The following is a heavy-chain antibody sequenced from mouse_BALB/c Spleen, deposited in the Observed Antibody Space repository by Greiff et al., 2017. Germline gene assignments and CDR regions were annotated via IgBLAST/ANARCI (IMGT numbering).Heavy chain of an antibody. V-gene: IGHV2-9*02. Sequence: QVQLKESGPGLVAPSQSLSITCTVSGFSLTSYGVHWVRQPPGKGLEWLGVIWAGGSTNYNSALMSRLSISKDNSKSQVFLKMNSLQTDDTAMYYCARDKGSYDYDGYFDVWGAGTTVTVSS. D-gene: IGHD2-4*01. CDR1: GFSLTSYG. CDR2: IWAGGST. CDR3: ARDKGSYDYDGYFDV. J-gene: IGHJ1*01.